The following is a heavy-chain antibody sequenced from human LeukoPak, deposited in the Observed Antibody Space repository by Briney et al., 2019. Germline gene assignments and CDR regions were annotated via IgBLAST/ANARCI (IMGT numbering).Heavy chain of an antibody. D-gene: IGHD6-19*01. CDR3: AKVWSSGWYLGGINWFDP. CDR2: ISGSGGST. J-gene: IGHJ5*02. Sequence: GGSLRLSCAASGFTFSSYAMSWVRQAPGKGLEWVSAISGSGGSTYYADSVKGRFTISRDNSKNTLYLQMNSLRAEDTAVYYCAKVWSSGWYLGGINWFDPWGQGTLVTVS. CDR1: GFTFSSYA. V-gene: IGHV3-23*01.